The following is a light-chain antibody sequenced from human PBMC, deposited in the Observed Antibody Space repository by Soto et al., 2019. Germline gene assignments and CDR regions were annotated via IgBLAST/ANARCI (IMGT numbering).Light chain of an antibody. V-gene: IGLV2-11*01. CDR1: SSDVGGYKY. CDR3: FSYAGRLYG. CDR2: EVS. Sequence: QSALTQPRSVSGSPGQSVTISCTGTSSDVGGYKYVSWYQQYPGKAPKLMIYEVSKRPSGVPDRFSGSKSDNTASLTISGLRAEDEADYYCFSYAGRLYGFGTGTKVTVL. J-gene: IGLJ1*01.